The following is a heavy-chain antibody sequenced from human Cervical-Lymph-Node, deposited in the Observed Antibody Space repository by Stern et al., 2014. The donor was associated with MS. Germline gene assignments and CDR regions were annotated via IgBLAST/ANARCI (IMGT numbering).Heavy chain of an antibody. D-gene: IGHD2-21*01. CDR2: IYHSGST. J-gene: IGHJ3*01. CDR3: ARGGVIYTQDRNGFDV. CDR1: GGSISSGGSS. V-gene: IGHV4-30-2*01. Sequence: VQLEESGSGQAKPSQTLSLTCAVSGGSISSGGSSWNWIRPPPGKGLEWIGFIYHSGSTYSNPSPKGRVFLPVVTSHNQFALNLRSVTAADTAVYYCARGGVIYTQDRNGFDVWGQGTMVTVSS.